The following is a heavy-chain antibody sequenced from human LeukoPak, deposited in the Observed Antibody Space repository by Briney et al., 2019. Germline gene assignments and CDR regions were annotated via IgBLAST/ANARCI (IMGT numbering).Heavy chain of an antibody. CDR1: GGSISSYY. CDR3: AREETGDLNLVDY. J-gene: IGHJ4*02. D-gene: IGHD7-27*01. V-gene: IGHV4-4*07. Sequence: SETLSLTCTVSGGSISSYYWSWIRQPAGTALEWIGRIYSSGTITYNPSLKSRVTMSVDTSKNQFSLKLSSVTAADTAVYYCAREETGDLNLVDYWGQGTLVTVSS. CDR2: IYSSGTI.